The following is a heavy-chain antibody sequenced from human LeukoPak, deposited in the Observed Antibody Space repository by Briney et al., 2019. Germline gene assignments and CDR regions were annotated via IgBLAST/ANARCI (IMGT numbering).Heavy chain of an antibody. CDR3: ARGRVKRGYSGYDYDY. J-gene: IGHJ4*02. CDR1: VYTFTIYD. CDR2: MNPNSGNT. Sequence: ASVKVSFKASVYTFTIYDINWVRQAPGQGVEWMGWMNPNSGNTGYAQKFQGRVTMTRNTSISTAYMELSSLRSEGTAVYYCARGRVKRGYSGYDYDYWGQGTLVTVSS. D-gene: IGHD5-12*01. V-gene: IGHV1-8*01.